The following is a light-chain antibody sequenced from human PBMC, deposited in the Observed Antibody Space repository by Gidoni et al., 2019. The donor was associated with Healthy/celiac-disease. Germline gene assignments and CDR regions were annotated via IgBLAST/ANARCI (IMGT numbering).Light chain of an antibody. Sequence: QSALTQPASVPGSPGQSITISCTGTSSDVGGYNYVSWYQQHPGKAPKLMIYDVSNRPSGVSNRFSGLQAEDEADYYCSSYTSSSTLVFGGGTKLTVL. CDR2: DVS. CDR1: SSDVGGYNY. V-gene: IGLV2-14*03. J-gene: IGLJ2*01. CDR3: SSYTSSSTLV.